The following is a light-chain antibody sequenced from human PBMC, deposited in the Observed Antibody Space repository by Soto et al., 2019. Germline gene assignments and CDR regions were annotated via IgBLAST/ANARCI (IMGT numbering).Light chain of an antibody. CDR3: SSYAGSNNFVV. CDR1: SSDVGGYNY. V-gene: IGLV2-8*01. CDR2: EVS. Sequence: QSALTQPPSASGSPGQSVTISCTGTSSDVGGYNYVSWYQQNPGKAPKLMIYEVSKRPSGVPDRFSGSKSGNTASLTVSGLQAEDEDDYYCSSYAGSNNFVVFGVGTKLTVL. J-gene: IGLJ3*02.